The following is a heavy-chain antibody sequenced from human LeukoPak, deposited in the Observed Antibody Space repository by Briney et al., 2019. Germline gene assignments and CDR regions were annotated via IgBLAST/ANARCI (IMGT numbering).Heavy chain of an antibody. V-gene: IGHV4-59*08. Sequence: PSETLSLTCTVSGGSISSYYWSWIRQPPGKGLEWMGYIYYSGSTNYNSSLKNRVTISVDSSRNQVSLRVRSMTAADTAVYYCARRRVMGSTTSFDWWGQGILVTVSS. J-gene: IGHJ4*02. CDR2: IYYSGST. CDR3: ARRRVMGSTTSFDW. CDR1: GGSISSYY. D-gene: IGHD1-26*01.